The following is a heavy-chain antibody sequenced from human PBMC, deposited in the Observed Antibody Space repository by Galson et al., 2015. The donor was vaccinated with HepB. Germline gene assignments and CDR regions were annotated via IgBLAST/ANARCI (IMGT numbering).Heavy chain of an antibody. V-gene: IGHV3-33*01. CDR1: GFTFSSYG. D-gene: IGHD3-3*01. Sequence: SLRLSCAASGFTFSSYGMHWVRQAPGKGLEWVAVIWYDGSNKYYADSVKGRFTISRDNSKNTLYLQMNSLRAEDTAVYYCARDQRAYYDFWSGLLGVPFDYWGQGTLVTVSS. CDR2: IWYDGSNK. J-gene: IGHJ4*02. CDR3: ARDQRAYYDFWSGLLGVPFDY.